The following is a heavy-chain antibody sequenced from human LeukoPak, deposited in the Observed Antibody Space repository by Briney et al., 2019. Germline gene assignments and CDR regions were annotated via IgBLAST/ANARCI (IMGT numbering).Heavy chain of an antibody. V-gene: IGHV1-18*04. J-gene: IGHJ5*02. CDR1: GYTFTVYY. CDR2: ISAYNGNT. CDR3: ARHLRFLEPNWFDP. D-gene: IGHD3-3*01. Sequence: ASVKVSCKASGYTFTVYYMQWVRQAPGQGLEWMGWISAYNGNTNYAQKLQGRVTITTDTATSTAYMELRSLRSDDTAVYYCARHLRFLEPNWFDPWGQGTLVTVSS.